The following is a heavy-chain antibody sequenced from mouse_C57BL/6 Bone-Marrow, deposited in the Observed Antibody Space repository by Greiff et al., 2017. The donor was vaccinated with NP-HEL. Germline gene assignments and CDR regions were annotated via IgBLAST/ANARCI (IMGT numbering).Heavy chain of an antibody. V-gene: IGHV5-6*01. Sequence: DVQLQESGGDLVKPGGSLKLSCAASGFTFSSYGMSWVRQTPDKRLEWVATISSGGSYTYYPDSVKGRSTISRDNAKNTLYLQISSLKSEDTAMYYCARHYYSNYFDYWGQGTTLTVSS. CDR1: GFTFSSYG. CDR3: ARHYYSNYFDY. J-gene: IGHJ2*01. CDR2: ISSGGSYT. D-gene: IGHD2-5*01.